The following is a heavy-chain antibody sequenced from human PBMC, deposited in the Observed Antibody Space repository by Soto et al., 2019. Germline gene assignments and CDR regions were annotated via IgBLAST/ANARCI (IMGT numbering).Heavy chain of an antibody. D-gene: IGHD6-19*01. CDR1: GGSISSYY. CDR3: ARVQWLVDYYYGMDV. Sequence: KTSETLSLTCTVSGGSISSYYWSWIRQPPGKGLEWIGYIYYSGSTNYNPSLKSRVTISVDTSKNQFSLKLSSVTAADTAVYYCARVQWLVDYYYGMDVWGQGTTVTVS. CDR2: IYYSGST. J-gene: IGHJ6*02. V-gene: IGHV4-59*01.